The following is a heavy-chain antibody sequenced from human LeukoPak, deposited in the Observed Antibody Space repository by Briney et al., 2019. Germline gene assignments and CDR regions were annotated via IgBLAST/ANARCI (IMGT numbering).Heavy chain of an antibody. Sequence: ASVKVSCKASGYTFTSYDINWVRQATGQGLEWMGWMNPNSGNTAYAQKFQGRVTMTRNTSINTAYMELSSLRSEDTAVYYCSRVRDGYNDAYDIWGQGTMVTATS. D-gene: IGHD5-24*01. CDR1: GYTFTSYD. V-gene: IGHV1-8*01. CDR3: SRVRDGYNDAYDI. J-gene: IGHJ3*02. CDR2: MNPNSGNT.